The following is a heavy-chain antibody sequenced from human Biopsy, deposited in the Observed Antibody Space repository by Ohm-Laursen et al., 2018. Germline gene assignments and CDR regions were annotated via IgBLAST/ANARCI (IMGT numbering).Heavy chain of an antibody. Sequence: SVKVSCKVSGYTLNELSMHWVRQVPGKGLEWMGGFAPENGKTVYAQNFQARVSLIEDTSTDTAYMELRSLRSEDTAVYYCAADINVWNVNYWGQGTQVTVSS. CDR2: FAPENGKT. CDR1: GYTLNELS. V-gene: IGHV1-24*01. D-gene: IGHD1-1*01. J-gene: IGHJ4*02. CDR3: AADINVWNVNY.